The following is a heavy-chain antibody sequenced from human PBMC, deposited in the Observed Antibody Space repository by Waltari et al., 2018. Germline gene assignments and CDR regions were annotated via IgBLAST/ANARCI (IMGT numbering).Heavy chain of an antibody. CDR1: GYTFTGYY. D-gene: IGHD4-17*01. Sequence: QVQLVQSGAEVKKPGASVKVSCKASGYTFTGYYMHWVRQAPGQGLEWMGWIIPILGIANYAQKFQGRVTITADKSTSTAYMELSSLRSEDTAVYYCARDTGTTARYFDYWGQGTLVTVSS. CDR3: ARDTGTTARYFDY. J-gene: IGHJ4*02. CDR2: IIPILGIA. V-gene: IGHV1-69*09.